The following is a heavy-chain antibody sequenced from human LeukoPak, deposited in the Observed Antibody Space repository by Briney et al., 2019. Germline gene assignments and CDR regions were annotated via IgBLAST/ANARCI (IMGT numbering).Heavy chain of an antibody. CDR1: GGSISFSSDY. V-gene: IGHV4-39*01. J-gene: IGHJ4*02. Sequence: SETLSLTCTVSGGSISFSSDYWGWIRQLPGKGLEWIGDIYYSGTTNYNPSLKSRVTMSVDTSKNQFSLKLNSATAADTAVYYCARRLSTRSYYLDDWGQGTLVTVSS. CDR2: IYYSGTT. D-gene: IGHD2/OR15-2a*01. CDR3: ARRLSTRSYYLDD.